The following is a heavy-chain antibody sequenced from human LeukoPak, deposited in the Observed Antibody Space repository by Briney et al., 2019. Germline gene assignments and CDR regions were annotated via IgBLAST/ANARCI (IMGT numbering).Heavy chain of an antibody. CDR3: ARVTFGASGLFDY. V-gene: IGHV3-11*04. CDR2: ISSSGSTI. J-gene: IGHJ4*02. CDR1: GFTFSDYY. Sequence: GGSLRLSCAASGFTFSDYYMSWLRQAPGKGLEWVSYISSSGSTIYYADSVKGRFTISRDNAKNSLYLQMISLRAEDTAVYYCARVTFGASGLFDYWGQGTLVTVSS. D-gene: IGHD3-10*01.